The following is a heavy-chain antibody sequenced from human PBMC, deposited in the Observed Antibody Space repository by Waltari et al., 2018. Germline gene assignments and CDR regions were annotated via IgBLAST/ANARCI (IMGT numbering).Heavy chain of an antibody. V-gene: IGHV1-69*12. CDR2: IIPIFGTP. J-gene: IGHJ5*02. CDR3: ARREIGGPLDP. Sequence: QVQLVQSGAEVKTPGSSVKVSCRASGGTFGRFALSWVRQAPGQGLEWMGGIIPIFGTPNYAQRFQGRLTITADERTSTVFMELTSLTSDDTAIYFCARREIGGPLDPWGQGTLVTVSS. D-gene: IGHD1-1*01. CDR1: GGTFGRFA.